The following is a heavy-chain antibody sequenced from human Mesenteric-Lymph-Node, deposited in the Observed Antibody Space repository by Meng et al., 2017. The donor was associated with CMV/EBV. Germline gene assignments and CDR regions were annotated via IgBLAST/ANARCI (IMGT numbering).Heavy chain of an antibody. CDR3: ARTYCDSDCYSRSFGMDV. Sequence: SVKVSCKASGGSFNSHAISWVRQAPGQGLEWMGGIIPIFGTANNAQKFQDRVRITTDESTSTAYLELSSLRSEDTAVYYCARTYCDSDCYSRSFGMDVWGQGTTVTVSS. CDR2: IIPIFGTA. V-gene: IGHV1-69*05. CDR1: GGSFNSHA. J-gene: IGHJ6*02. D-gene: IGHD2-21*01.